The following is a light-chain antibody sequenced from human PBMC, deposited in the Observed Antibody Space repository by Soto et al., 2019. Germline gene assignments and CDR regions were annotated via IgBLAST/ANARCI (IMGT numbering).Light chain of an antibody. V-gene: IGKV1-16*02. CDR1: QGISTS. J-gene: IGKJ2*01. CDR3: QQYESYPYT. CDR2: GAS. Sequence: IQMNQSPSPLTAPVGDRVTVTCFAGQGISTSLAWFRRNRGKAPVSLIYGASALQSGVPSKFSGSGSGTHFTLTINSLQPEDFATYFCQQYESYPYTFGQGTKVDIK.